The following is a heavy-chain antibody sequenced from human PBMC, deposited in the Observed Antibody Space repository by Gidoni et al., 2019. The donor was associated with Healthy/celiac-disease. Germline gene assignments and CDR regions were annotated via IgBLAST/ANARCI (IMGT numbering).Heavy chain of an antibody. Sequence: SLRLSCAASGFTFSSYAMHWVRQAPGKGLEYVSAISSNGGSTYYANSVKGRFTISRDNSKNTLYLQMGSLRAEDMAVYYCARVSAMASFDYWGQGTLVTVSS. J-gene: IGHJ4*02. V-gene: IGHV3-64*01. CDR2: ISSNGGST. CDR3: ARVSAMASFDY. D-gene: IGHD5-18*01. CDR1: GFTFSSYA.